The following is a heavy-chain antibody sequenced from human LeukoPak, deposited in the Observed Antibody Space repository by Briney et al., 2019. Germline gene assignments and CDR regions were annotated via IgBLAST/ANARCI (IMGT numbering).Heavy chain of an antibody. J-gene: IGHJ4*02. CDR1: GGTFSSYA. D-gene: IGHD4-17*01. V-gene: IGHV1-69*01. CDR2: IIPIFGTA. Sequence: SVKVSCKASGGTFSSYAISWVRQAPGQGLEWMGGIIPIFGTANYAQKFQGRVTITADESTSTAYMGLSSLRSEDTAVYYCARGGLRGPWWYWGQGTLVTVSS. CDR3: ARGGLRGPWWY.